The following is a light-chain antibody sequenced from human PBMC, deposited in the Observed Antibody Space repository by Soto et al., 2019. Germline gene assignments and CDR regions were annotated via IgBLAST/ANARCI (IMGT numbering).Light chain of an antibody. CDR2: YDN. CDR3: AAWDDSLNGRV. J-gene: IGLJ1*01. V-gene: IGLV1-44*01. CDR1: IYNIGSNT. Sequence: QSVLAQPPSACGTPGQTVTISCSGSIYNIGSNTVSWYQQLPGKAPKLLIYYDNLRPSGVPDRISGSKSGTSASLAIRGLQSDDEADYYCAAWDDSLNGRVFGTGTKV.